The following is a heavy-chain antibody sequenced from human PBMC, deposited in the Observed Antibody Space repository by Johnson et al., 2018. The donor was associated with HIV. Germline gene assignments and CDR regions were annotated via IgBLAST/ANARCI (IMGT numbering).Heavy chain of an antibody. Sequence: VQLVESGGGLVQPGGSLRLSCAASGFTFSSYAMTWVRQAPGKGLEWVSSISGSGGSTFYADSVTGRFTISRDNSKNTLYLQMNSLRAEDTALYYCARVRTGDSSGYHDAFDIWGQGTMVIVSS. CDR2: ISGSGGST. J-gene: IGHJ3*02. D-gene: IGHD3-22*01. CDR3: ARVRTGDSSGYHDAFDI. V-gene: IGHV3-23*04. CDR1: GFTFSSYA.